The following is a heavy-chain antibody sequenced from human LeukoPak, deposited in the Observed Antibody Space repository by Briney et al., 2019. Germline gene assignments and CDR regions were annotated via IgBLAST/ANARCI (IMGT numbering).Heavy chain of an antibody. Sequence: SETLSLTCTVSGGSMSSDPFYWSWLRQPAGKGLEWIGRIYTTGSTNYNPSLKSRVTISVDTSKNQFSLKLSSVTAADTAVYYCARQRTPTDFWSGYSFDYWGQGTLVTVS. CDR3: ARQRTPTDFWSGYSFDY. CDR1: GGSMSSDPFY. J-gene: IGHJ4*02. CDR2: IYTTGST. V-gene: IGHV4-61*02. D-gene: IGHD3-3*01.